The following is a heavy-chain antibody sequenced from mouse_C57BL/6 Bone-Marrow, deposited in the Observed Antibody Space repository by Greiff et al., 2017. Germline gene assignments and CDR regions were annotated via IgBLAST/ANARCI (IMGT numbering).Heavy chain of an antibody. Sequence: DVKLQESGPGMVKPSQSLSLTCTVTGYSITSGYDWHWIRHFPGNKLEWMGYISYSGSTNYNPSLKSRISITHDTSKNHFFLKLNSVTTEDTATYYCAREADWPFYFDYWGQGTTLTVSS. CDR1: GYSITSGYD. J-gene: IGHJ2*01. CDR2: ISYSGST. CDR3: AREADWPFYFDY. D-gene: IGHD4-1*01. V-gene: IGHV3-1*01.